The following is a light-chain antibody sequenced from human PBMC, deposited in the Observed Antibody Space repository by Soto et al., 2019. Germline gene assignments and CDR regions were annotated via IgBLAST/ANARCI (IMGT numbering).Light chain of an antibody. J-gene: IGKJ1*01. V-gene: IGKV1-17*02. CDR3: LQHNNFPRT. CDR1: QDISNY. Sequence: DIQMTQSPSSLSASVGDRVTITFQASQDISNYLNWYQQRPGEAPRRLIYGASSLQSGVPSRFSGRGSGTEFTLTISNLQPEDFATYYCLQHNNFPRTFGQGTKVDIK. CDR2: GAS.